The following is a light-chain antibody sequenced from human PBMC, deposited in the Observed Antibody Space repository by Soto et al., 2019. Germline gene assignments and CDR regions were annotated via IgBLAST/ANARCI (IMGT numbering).Light chain of an antibody. CDR1: KLGDKY. CDR3: QAWDSSTDVV. CDR2: QHS. V-gene: IGLV3-1*01. J-gene: IGLJ2*01. Sequence: SYELTQPPSVSVSPGQTASITCSGDKLGDKYTCWYQQKPGQSPVLVIYQHSQRPSGIPERFSGSHSGNTATLTISGTQSMDEADYYCQAWDSSTDVVFGGGTQLTVL.